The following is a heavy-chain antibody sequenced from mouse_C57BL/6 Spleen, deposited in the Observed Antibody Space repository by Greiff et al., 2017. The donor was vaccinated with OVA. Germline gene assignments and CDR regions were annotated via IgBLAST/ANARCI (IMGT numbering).Heavy chain of an antibody. J-gene: IGHJ1*03. V-gene: IGHV1-19*01. Sequence: SGPVLVKPGASVKMSCKASGYTFTDYYMNWVKQSHGKSLEWIGVINPYNGGTSYNQKFKGKATLTVDKSSSTAYMELNSLTSEDSAVYYCARGGGATVVATRYVDVWGTGTTVTVSS. CDR3: ARGGGATVVATRYVDV. D-gene: IGHD1-1*01. CDR1: GYTFTDYY. CDR2: INPYNGGT.